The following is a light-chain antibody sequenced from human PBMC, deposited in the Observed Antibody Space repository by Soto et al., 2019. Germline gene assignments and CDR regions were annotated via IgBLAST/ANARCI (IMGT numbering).Light chain of an antibody. J-gene: IGKJ4*01. Sequence: EIVLTQSPGTLSLSPGEGATLSCRASQSVSSSSLTWYQQKRVQAPRLLIYGASTRANGIPDRFSGSGSGTDFTLTSSRLEPEDFAVYYCNQYQSSFAFGGETKVEIK. CDR1: QSVSSSS. CDR2: GAS. CDR3: NQYQSSFA. V-gene: IGKV3-20*01.